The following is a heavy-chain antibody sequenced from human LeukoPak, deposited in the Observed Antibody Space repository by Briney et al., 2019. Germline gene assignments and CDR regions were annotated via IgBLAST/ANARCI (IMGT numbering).Heavy chain of an antibody. CDR2: ISAHHGYT. CDR1: GYTFINYG. J-gene: IGHJ5*02. Sequence: VASVKVSCKASGYTFINYGIHWMRQAPGKGLEWLGWISAHHGYTKYAQKVQGRVTMPTDTSTSTAYMELRSLRSDDTAVYYCARVGATIPYNWFDPWGQGTLVTVSS. D-gene: IGHD1-26*01. V-gene: IGHV1-18*01. CDR3: ARVGATIPYNWFDP.